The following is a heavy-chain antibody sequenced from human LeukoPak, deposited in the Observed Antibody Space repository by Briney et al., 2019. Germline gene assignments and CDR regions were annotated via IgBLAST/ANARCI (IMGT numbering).Heavy chain of an antibody. CDR2: FSGSGGST. D-gene: IGHD6-13*01. J-gene: IGHJ4*02. Sequence: PGGSLRLSCAASGFTFSSYVMSWVRQAPGKGLEWVSTFSGSGGSTYYGDSVKGRFTISRDNSRNTLYLQMNSLRAEDTAVYYCARIPSSRQLLHFDYWGQGTLVTVSS. CDR3: ARIPSSRQLLHFDY. CDR1: GFTFSSYV. V-gene: IGHV3-23*01.